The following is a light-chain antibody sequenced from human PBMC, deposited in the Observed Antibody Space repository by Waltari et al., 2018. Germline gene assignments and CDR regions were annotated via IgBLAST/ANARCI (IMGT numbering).Light chain of an antibody. CDR2: RNN. J-gene: IGLJ3*02. CDR1: RSNIGSNY. V-gene: IGLV1-47*01. CDR3: AAWDDSLSGRV. Sequence: QSVLTQPPSASGTPGQRVTISCSGSRSNIGSNYVYWYQQLPGTAPKLLIHRNNRLPSGGPDRFSGSKSGTSASLAISGLRSEDEADYYCAAWDDSLSGRVFGGGTKVTVL.